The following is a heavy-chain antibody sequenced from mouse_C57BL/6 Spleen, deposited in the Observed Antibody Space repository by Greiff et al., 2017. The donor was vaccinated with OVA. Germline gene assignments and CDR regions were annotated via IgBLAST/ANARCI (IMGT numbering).Heavy chain of an antibody. CDR1: GYTFPSYG. J-gene: IGHJ2*01. Sequence: QVQLQQSGAELARPGASVKLSCKASGYTFPSYGISWVKQRTGQGLEWIGEIYPRSGNTYYNEKFKGKATLTADKSSSTAYMELRSLTSEDSAVYFCARSYGSSYYYFDYWGQGTTLTVSS. CDR2: IYPRSGNT. D-gene: IGHD1-1*01. CDR3: ARSYGSSYYYFDY. V-gene: IGHV1-81*01.